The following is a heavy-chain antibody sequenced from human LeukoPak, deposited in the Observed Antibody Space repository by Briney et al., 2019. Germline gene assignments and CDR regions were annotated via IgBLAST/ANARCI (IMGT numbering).Heavy chain of an antibody. D-gene: IGHD6-13*01. V-gene: IGHV1-18*01. CDR1: GYTFTSYG. CDR3: ARVHSSSWYEGFDY. Sequence: GASVKVSCKASGYTFTSYGISWVRQAPGQGLEWMGWISAYNGNTNYAQKLQGRVTMTTDTSTSTAYMELRSPRSDDTAVYYCARVHSSSWYEGFDYWGQGTLVTVSS. CDR2: ISAYNGNT. J-gene: IGHJ4*02.